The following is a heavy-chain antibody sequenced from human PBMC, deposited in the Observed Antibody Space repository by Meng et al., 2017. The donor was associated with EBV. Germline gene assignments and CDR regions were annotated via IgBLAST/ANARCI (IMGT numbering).Heavy chain of an antibody. J-gene: IGHJ4*02. CDR2: LILMSDAP. V-gene: IGHV1-69*01. CDR1: GGPLRIEA. Sequence: PLAQCAAEIETPGSPVRVPSNARGGPLRIEAISWLRQAPGQGVEWMGQLILMSDAPHYAQKFQGRVTITADESTSTHYMDLSGLRSEDTAVYYCANESGRGFTPDYWGQGTLVTVSS. CDR3: ANESGRGFTPDY. D-gene: IGHD3-10*01.